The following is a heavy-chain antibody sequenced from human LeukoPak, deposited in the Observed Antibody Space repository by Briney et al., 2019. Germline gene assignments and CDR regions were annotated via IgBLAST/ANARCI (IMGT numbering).Heavy chain of an antibody. Sequence: PSETLSLTCAVSGGSISRNWWSWLRQPPGKGLEWIGEIFHTGNTNYNPSLKTRVTISLDTSKNQFSLTLHSVTAANTALCYCASTYLDSSGYYPDAFDFWGQGTMVTVSS. J-gene: IGHJ3*01. V-gene: IGHV4-4*02. CDR3: ASTYLDSSGYYPDAFDF. D-gene: IGHD3-22*01. CDR2: IFHTGNT. CDR1: GGSISRNW.